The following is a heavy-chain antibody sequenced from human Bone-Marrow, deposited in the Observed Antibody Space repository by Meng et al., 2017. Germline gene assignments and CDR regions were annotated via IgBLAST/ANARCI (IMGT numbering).Heavy chain of an antibody. V-gene: IGHV6-1*01. Sequence: QVRVKQAGPGLVKPSHTLSLPGAISWDSVSCNRAAWHWIRQSPARGLEWLGRTYYRSKWYTDYAVSVKSRITINPDTSKNQFSLQLNSVTPEDTAVYYCARGDYSSSPSFWGQGTLVTVSS. CDR1: WDSVSCNRAA. D-gene: IGHD3-22*01. CDR2: TYYRSKWYT. CDR3: ARGDYSSSPSF. J-gene: IGHJ4*02.